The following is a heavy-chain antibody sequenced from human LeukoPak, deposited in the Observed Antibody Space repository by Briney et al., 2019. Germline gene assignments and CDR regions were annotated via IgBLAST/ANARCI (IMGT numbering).Heavy chain of an antibody. D-gene: IGHD3-3*02. CDR1: GGSISSSSYY. J-gene: IGHJ3*02. CDR2: IYYSGST. V-gene: IGHV4-39*01. CDR3: ARFSTSSDHAFDI. Sequence: SETLSLTCTVSGGSISSSSYYWGWIRQPPGKGLEWIGSIYYSGSTYYNPSLKSRVTISVGTSKNQFSLKLSSVTAADTAVYYCARFSTSSDHAFDIWGQGTMVTVSS.